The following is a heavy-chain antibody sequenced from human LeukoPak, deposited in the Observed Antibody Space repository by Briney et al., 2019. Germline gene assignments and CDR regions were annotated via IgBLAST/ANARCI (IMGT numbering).Heavy chain of an antibody. J-gene: IGHJ6*03. CDR1: GFTFDDYA. Sequence: GGSLRLSCAASGFTFDDYAMHWVRQAPGKGLEWVSLISWDGGSTYYADSVKGRFTISRDNSKNSLYLQMNSLRAEDTALYYCAKAEEASYYDILTGQYYYYYYMDVWGKGTTVTVSS. V-gene: IGHV3-43D*03. D-gene: IGHD3-9*01. CDR3: AKAEEASYYDILTGQYYYYYYMDV. CDR2: ISWDGGST.